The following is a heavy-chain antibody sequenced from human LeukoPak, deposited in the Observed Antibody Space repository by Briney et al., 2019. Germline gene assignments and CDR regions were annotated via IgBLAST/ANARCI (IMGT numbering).Heavy chain of an antibody. CDR2: ISGSGGST. CDR1: GFTFSSYA. V-gene: IGHV3-23*01. CDR3: ATNPPYDSSGYRYYYYMYV. J-gene: IGHJ6*03. Sequence: GGSLRLSCAASGFTFSSYAMSWVRQAPGKGLEWVSGISGSGGSTYYADSVQGRFTISRDNSKNTLYLQMNSLRAEDTAVYYCATNPPYDSSGYRYYYYMYVWAKGTTVTVSS. D-gene: IGHD3-22*01.